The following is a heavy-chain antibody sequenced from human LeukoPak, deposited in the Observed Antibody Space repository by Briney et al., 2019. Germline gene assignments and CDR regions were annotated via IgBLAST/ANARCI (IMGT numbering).Heavy chain of an antibody. CDR1: GFNFRTYG. Sequence: GGSLRLSCAASGFNFRTYGMHWVRPAPGQGLQWVAFIRYDGSNDYYADSVKGRFTISRDNSKNTLYLQMNRLRGEDTAVYYCGTGYCSSTSCPFDYWGQGTLVTVSS. J-gene: IGHJ4*02. CDR2: IRYDGSND. D-gene: IGHD2-2*01. CDR3: GTGYCSSTSCPFDY. V-gene: IGHV3-30*02.